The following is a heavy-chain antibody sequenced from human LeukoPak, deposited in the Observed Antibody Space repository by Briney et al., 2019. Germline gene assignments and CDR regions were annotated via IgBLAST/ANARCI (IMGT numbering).Heavy chain of an antibody. CDR3: ARDRGSRGYYYYGMDV. Sequence: PSETLSLTCTVSGGSISSYYWSWIRQPPGKGLEWIGYIYYSGSTNYNPSLKSRVTISVDTYKNQFSLKLSSVTAAATAVYYCARDRGSRGYYYYGMDVWGQGTTVTVSS. CDR2: IYYSGST. D-gene: IGHD2-15*01. CDR1: GGSISSYY. J-gene: IGHJ6*02. V-gene: IGHV4-59*01.